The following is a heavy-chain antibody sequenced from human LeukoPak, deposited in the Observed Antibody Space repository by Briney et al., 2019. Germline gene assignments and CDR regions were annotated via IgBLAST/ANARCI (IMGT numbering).Heavy chain of an antibody. CDR1: GFTFSSFW. J-gene: IGHJ4*02. D-gene: IGHD7-27*01. CDR2: IKSDGSEK. V-gene: IGHV3-7*01. Sequence: GGSLRLSCAASGFTFSSFWMDWVRQAPGKGLEWVANIKSDGSEKYYVGSVEGRFTISRDNAKNLLFLQMNGLRAEDTAVYYCARESAWAHDSWGQGTLVTVSS. CDR3: ARESAWAHDS.